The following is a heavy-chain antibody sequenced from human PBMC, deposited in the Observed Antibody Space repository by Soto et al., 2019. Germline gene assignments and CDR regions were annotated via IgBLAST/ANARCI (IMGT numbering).Heavy chain of an antibody. CDR3: AKAGTYYYDSSFFDY. CDR1: GFTFSSYV. J-gene: IGHJ4*02. CDR2: ISYDGSNK. D-gene: IGHD3-22*01. V-gene: IGHV3-30*18. Sequence: PGGSLRLSCAASGFTFSSYVMHWVRQAPGKGLEWVAVISYDGSNKYYADSVKGRFTISRDNSKNTLYLQMNSLRAEDTAVYYCAKAGTYYYDSSFFDYWGQGTLVTVSS.